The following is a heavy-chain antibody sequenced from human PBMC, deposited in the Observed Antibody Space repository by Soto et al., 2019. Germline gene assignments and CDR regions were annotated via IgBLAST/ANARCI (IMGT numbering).Heavy chain of an antibody. CDR2: ISWNSGSI. D-gene: IGHD3-16*02. CDR3: ARDLLHLGELSYVDY. J-gene: IGHJ4*02. Sequence: EVQRLESGGGLVQPGRSLRLSCAASGFTFDDYAKHWVRQAPGKGLEWDSGISWNSGSIGYADSVKGRLTISRDNAKNSLYLQMNSLRAEDTAVYYCARDLLHLGELSYVDYWGQRTLVTVSS. V-gene: IGHV3-9*01. CDR1: GFTFDDYA.